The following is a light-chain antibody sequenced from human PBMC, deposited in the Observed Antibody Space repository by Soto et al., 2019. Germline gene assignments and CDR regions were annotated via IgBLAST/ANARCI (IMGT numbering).Light chain of an antibody. V-gene: IGLV2-23*02. J-gene: IGLJ2*01. Sequence: QSALTQPASMSGSPGQSITISCTGTSSDVGGYNFVSWYQQYPGKAPKLIIYEVTKRPSGISDRFSGSKSGDTASLTIFWLQPEDEAEYHCSSYAGPSTHVVFGGGTKVTVL. CDR2: EVT. CDR3: SSYAGPSTHVV. CDR1: SSDVGGYNF.